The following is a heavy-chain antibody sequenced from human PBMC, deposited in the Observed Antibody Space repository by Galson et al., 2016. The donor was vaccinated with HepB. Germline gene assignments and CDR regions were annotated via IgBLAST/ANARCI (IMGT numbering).Heavy chain of an antibody. D-gene: IGHD1-1*01. CDR2: ISNDGSNK. CDR3: VRFIASPWNDYYYYGMDV. CDR1: GFIFRSYA. Sequence: SLRLSCADSGFIFRSYAMNWVRQAPGKGLEWLAVISNDGSNKYFADSVKGRFTISRDNSKNTLYLQMNSLRAEDTAVYYCVRFIASPWNDYYYYGMDVWGKGTTVTVSS. J-gene: IGHJ6*04. V-gene: IGHV3-30-3*01.